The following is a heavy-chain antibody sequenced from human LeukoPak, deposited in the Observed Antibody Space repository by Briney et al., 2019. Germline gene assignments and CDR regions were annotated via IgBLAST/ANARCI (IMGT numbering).Heavy chain of an antibody. CDR2: IKQDGSEK. V-gene: IGHV3-7*01. CDR3: ARDCARYYGDYYFDY. Sequence: GGSLRLSCAASGFTFSSYWMSWVRQAPGKGMEWVANIKQDGSEKYYVDSEKGRFTISRDNAKNSLYLQMNSLRAEDTAVYYCARDCARYYGDYYFDYWGQGTLVTVSS. CDR1: GFTFSSYW. D-gene: IGHD4-17*01. J-gene: IGHJ4*02.